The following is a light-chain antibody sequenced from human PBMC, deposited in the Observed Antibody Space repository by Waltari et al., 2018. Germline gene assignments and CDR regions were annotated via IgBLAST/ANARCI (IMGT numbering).Light chain of an antibody. V-gene: IGLV3-21*01. J-gene: IGLJ1*01. Sequence: SYVLTQPPSVSVAPGATARLTCRGNHIASKSVHWYRQRPGQAPVLVISYDSDRPSGIPDRLSGSNSGNTATLTISRVEAGDEADYYCQVWDANTDPGVFGTGTEVTVL. CDR1: HIASKS. CDR3: QVWDANTDPGV. CDR2: YDS.